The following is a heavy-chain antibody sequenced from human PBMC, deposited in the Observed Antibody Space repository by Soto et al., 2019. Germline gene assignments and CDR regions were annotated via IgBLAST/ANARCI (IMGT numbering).Heavy chain of an antibody. CDR1: GSTFSRYA. CDR3: ATEALSLITVVVPTFGY. J-gene: IGHJ1*01. D-gene: IGHD4-4*01. CDR2: ISASGGST. V-gene: IGHV3-23*01. Sequence: PGGSLRLSCAASGSTFSRYAMNWVRQAPGKGLEWVSGISASGGSTYYADFVKGRITISRDNPKSTLYLQMNSLRVDDTGEYYCATEALSLITVVVPTFGYWGQGMRVTVSS.